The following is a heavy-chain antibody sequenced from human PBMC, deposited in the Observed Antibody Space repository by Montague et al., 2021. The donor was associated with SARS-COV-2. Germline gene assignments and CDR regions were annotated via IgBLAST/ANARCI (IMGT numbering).Heavy chain of an antibody. CDR2: INHGGST. V-gene: IGHV4-34*01. CDR3: ARGYQLRFLEWSSRQSTFDY. CDR1: GGFFSGYY. Sequence: SETLSLTCAVYGGFFSGYYWSWIRQPPGKGLEWIGEINHGGSTNYNPSLKSRVTISVDTSKNQFSLKLSSVTAADTAVYYCARGYQLRFLEWSSRQSTFDYWGQGTLVTVSS. J-gene: IGHJ4*02. D-gene: IGHD3-3*01.